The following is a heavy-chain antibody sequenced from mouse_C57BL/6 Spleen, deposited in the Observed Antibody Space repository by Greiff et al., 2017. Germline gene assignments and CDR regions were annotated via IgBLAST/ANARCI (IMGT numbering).Heavy chain of an antibody. Sequence: VQLQQSGPVLVKPGASVKMSCKASGYTFTDYYMNWVKQSHGKSLEWIGVINPYNGGTSYNQKFKGKATLTVDKSSSTAYMELNSLTSEDSAVYYCARSYYGSSSYYFDYWGQGTTLTVSA. CDR2: INPYNGGT. J-gene: IGHJ2*01. CDR1: GYTFTDYY. D-gene: IGHD1-1*01. CDR3: ARSYYGSSSYYFDY. V-gene: IGHV1-19*01.